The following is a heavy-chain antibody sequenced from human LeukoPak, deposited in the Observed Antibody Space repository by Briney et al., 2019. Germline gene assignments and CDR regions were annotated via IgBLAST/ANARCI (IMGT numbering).Heavy chain of an antibody. Sequence: SETLSLTCTVSGGSISSYYWSWIRQPPGKGLEWIGRIYTSGSTNYNPSLKSRVTMSVDTPKNQFSLKLSSVTAADTAVYYCARDFWSGYYAWFDPWGQGTLVTVSS. J-gene: IGHJ5*02. D-gene: IGHD3-3*01. V-gene: IGHV4-4*07. CDR3: ARDFWSGYYAWFDP. CDR1: GGSISSYY. CDR2: IYTSGST.